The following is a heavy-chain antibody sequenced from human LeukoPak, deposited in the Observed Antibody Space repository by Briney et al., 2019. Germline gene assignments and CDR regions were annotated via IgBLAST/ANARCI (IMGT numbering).Heavy chain of an antibody. Sequence: GGSLRLSCAASGFTVSNSYMNWVRLAPGKGLEWVSLIYSGGGTYYADSVKGRFTISRDNSKNTLYLQMNSLRAEDTAVYYCARNYYDSSAYYYFDYWGQGTLVTVSS. CDR2: IYSGGGT. J-gene: IGHJ4*02. CDR3: ARNYYDSSAYYYFDY. CDR1: GFTVSNSY. D-gene: IGHD3-22*01. V-gene: IGHV3-66*01.